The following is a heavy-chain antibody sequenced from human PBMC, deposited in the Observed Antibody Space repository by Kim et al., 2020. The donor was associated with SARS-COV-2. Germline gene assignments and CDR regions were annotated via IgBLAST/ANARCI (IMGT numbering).Heavy chain of an antibody. CDR3: ARARISGYSSGWGKGWFGP. V-gene: IGHV4-59*11. J-gene: IGHJ5*02. Sequence: SETLSLTCNVSGGSISSHFYNWIRQSPGKGLEWIGHIYDSGSIKYNPSLKSRVTISVDTSKNQLSLKLSFVTAADTAVYYCARARISGYSSGWGKGWFGP. CDR1: GGSISSHF. CDR2: IYDSGSI. D-gene: IGHD6-19*01.